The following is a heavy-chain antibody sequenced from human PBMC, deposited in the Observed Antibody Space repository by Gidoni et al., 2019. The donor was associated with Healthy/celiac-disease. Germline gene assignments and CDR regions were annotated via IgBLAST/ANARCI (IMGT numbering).Heavy chain of an antibody. CDR3: TSDKQYYYDSSGYYYFPFDY. Sequence: EVQLVESGGGLVQPGRSLRLSCTASGFTFGDYDMSWVRQAPGKGLEWVGFIRRKAYGGTTEYAASVKGRFTISRDESKSIAYLQMNSLKTEDTAVYYCTSDKQYYYDSSGYYYFPFDYWGQGTLVTVSS. J-gene: IGHJ4*02. CDR1: GFTFGDYD. V-gene: IGHV3-49*04. CDR2: IRRKAYGGTT. D-gene: IGHD3-22*01.